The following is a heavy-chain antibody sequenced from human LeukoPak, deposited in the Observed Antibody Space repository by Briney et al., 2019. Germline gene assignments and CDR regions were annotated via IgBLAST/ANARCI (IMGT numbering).Heavy chain of an antibody. D-gene: IGHD3-10*01. CDR2: ISSSSSTI. J-gene: IGHJ4*02. CDR3: AREMDAMVRGVNFDY. V-gene: IGHV3-48*02. Sequence: GGSLRLSCAASGFTFGSYNMNWVRQAPGKGLEWVSYISSSSSTIYYADSVKGRFTISRDNAKNSLYLQMNSLRDEDTAMYYCAREMDAMVRGVNFDYWGQGTLVTVSS. CDR1: GFTFGSYN.